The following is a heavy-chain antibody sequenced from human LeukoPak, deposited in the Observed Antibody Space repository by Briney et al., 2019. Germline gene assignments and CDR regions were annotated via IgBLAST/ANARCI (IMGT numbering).Heavy chain of an antibody. CDR3: AGSDGFPFDY. J-gene: IGHJ4*02. Sequence: SQSLSPTCPVSAGSISSYYWSWVRQPPGNGLEWIGYIYYSGSTNYNPSFKSRVTISVDTSKSQFSLKLSSVTAADTAVYYCAGSDGFPFDYWGQRTLVTVS. CDR2: IYYSGST. V-gene: IGHV4-59*01. CDR1: AGSISSYY. D-gene: IGHD5-24*01.